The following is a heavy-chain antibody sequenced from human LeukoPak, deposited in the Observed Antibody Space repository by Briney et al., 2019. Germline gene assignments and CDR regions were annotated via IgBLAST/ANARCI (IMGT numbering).Heavy chain of an antibody. CDR3: ARGGNLEN. CDR1: GFTLSRYW. Sequence: GGFLRLSCAASGFTLSRYWMSWVRQAPGKGLEWVANINEDGGERHYVDTVKGRSTISRDNAKNSLYLQMNSLRAEDTAVYYCARGGNLENWGRGTLVTVSS. J-gene: IGHJ4*02. D-gene: IGHD1-14*01. V-gene: IGHV3-7*01. CDR2: INEDGGER.